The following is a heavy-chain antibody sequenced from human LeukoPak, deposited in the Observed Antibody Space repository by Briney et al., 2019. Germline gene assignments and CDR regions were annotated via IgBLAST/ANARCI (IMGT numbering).Heavy chain of an antibody. J-gene: IGHJ4*02. V-gene: IGHV3-48*01. CDR2: ISGGGGTI. CDR3: ARNQEIDYYDSSGFYWGVEY. Sequence: PGRSLRLSCAASGFSFSSYGMNWVRQAPGKGLEWVSFISGGGGTIYYADSVKGRFTISRDNAKNSLHLQMDSLRVEDTAVYYCARNQEIDYYDSSGFYWGVEYWGQGTLVTVSS. D-gene: IGHD3-22*01. CDR1: GFSFSSYG.